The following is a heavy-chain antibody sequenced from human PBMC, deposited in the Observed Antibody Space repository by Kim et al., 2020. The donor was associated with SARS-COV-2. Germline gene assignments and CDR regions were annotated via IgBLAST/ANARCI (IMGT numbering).Heavy chain of an antibody. CDR3: ARGYYDILTGYYYYYYGMDV. J-gene: IGHJ6*02. D-gene: IGHD3-9*01. V-gene: IGHV4-59*09. Sequence: RVTISVDTSKNQFSLKLSSVTAADTAVYYCARGYYDILTGYYYYYYGMDVWGQGTTVTVSS.